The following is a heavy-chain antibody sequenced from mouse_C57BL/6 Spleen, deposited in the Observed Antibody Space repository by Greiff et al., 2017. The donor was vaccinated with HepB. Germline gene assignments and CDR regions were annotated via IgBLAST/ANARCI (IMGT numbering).Heavy chain of an antibody. CDR3: ARGMAPYFDY. CDR2: ISSGSSTI. D-gene: IGHD2-3*01. J-gene: IGHJ2*01. CDR1: GFTFSDYG. Sequence: EVKVIESGGGLVKPGGSLKLSCAASGFTFSDYGMHWVRQAPEKGLEWVAYISSGSSTIYYADTVKGRFTISIDNAKITLFLQMTSLRSEDTAMYYCARGMAPYFDYWGQGTTLTVSS. V-gene: IGHV5-17*01.